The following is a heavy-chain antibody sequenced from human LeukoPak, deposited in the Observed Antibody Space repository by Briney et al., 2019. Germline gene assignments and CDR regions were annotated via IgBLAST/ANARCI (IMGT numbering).Heavy chain of an antibody. CDR1: GFTFSSYS. CDR3: AREGYSYGSRRAYFDL. CDR2: ISSSSNYI. J-gene: IGHJ2*01. Sequence: GGSLRLSCAASGFTFSSYSMNWVRQAPGKGLEWVSSISSSSNYIYYADSVKGRFTISRDNAKNSLYLQMNSLRAEDTAVYYCAREGYSYGSRRAYFDLWGRGTLVTVSS. V-gene: IGHV3-21*04. D-gene: IGHD5-18*01.